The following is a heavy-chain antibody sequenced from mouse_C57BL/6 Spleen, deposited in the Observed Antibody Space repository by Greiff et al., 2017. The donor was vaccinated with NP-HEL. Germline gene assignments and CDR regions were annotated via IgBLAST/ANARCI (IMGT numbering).Heavy chain of an antibody. CDR3: AIDYYGSSHGGFAY. Sequence: QVQLQQPGAELVKPGASVKVSCKASGYTFTSYWMHWVKQRPGQGLEWIGRIHPSDSDTNYNQKFKGKATLTVDKSSSTAYMQLSSLTSEDSAVYYCAIDYYGSSHGGFAYWGQGTLVTVSA. CDR2: IHPSDSDT. J-gene: IGHJ3*01. CDR1: GYTFTSYW. D-gene: IGHD1-1*01. V-gene: IGHV1-74*01.